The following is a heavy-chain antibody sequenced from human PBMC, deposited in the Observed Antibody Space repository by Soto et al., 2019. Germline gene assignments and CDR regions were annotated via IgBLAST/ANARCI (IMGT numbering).Heavy chain of an antibody. Sequence: EVQLVESGGGLVQPGGSLKLSCVASGFTFSGSAMYWVRQASGKGLEWVGRIRRNANSYATSYVVSVKGRFTISRDDSRNTAYLQMNSLKTEDTAVYYCARGVYDFWNGHPTGLGYWGQGTVVTVSS. CDR3: ARGVYDFWNGHPTGLGY. J-gene: IGHJ4*02. CDR2: IRRNANSYAT. CDR1: GFTFSGSA. V-gene: IGHV3-73*02. D-gene: IGHD3-3*01.